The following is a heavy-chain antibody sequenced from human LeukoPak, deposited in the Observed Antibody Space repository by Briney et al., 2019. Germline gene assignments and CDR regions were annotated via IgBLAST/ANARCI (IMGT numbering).Heavy chain of an antibody. J-gene: IGHJ4*02. CDR3: ARGGVYGDFQMAY. Sequence: ASVKASCKASGYTFTGYYMHWVRQAPGQGLEWMGWINPNSGGTNYAQKFQGRVTMTRDTSISTAYMELSRLRSDDTAVYFCARGGVYGDFQMAYWGQGTLVTVSS. V-gene: IGHV1-2*02. D-gene: IGHD4-17*01. CDR2: INPNSGGT. CDR1: GYTFTGYY.